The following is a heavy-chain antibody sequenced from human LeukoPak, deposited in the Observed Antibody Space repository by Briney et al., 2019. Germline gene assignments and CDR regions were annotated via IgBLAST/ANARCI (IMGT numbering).Heavy chain of an antibody. CDR3: ASVAVAGIDY. J-gene: IGHJ4*02. Sequence: SETLSLTCAVYGGSFSGYYWSWIRQPPGKGLEWIGEINHSGSTNYNPSLKSRVTIPVDTSKNQFSLKLSSVTAADTAVYYCASVAVAGIDYWGQGTLVTVSS. CDR2: INHSGST. V-gene: IGHV4-34*01. CDR1: GGSFSGYY. D-gene: IGHD6-19*01.